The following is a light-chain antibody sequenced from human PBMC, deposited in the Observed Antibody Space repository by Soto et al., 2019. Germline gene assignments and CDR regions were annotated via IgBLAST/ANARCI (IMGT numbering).Light chain of an antibody. CDR3: QQYDSSGT. Sequence: THSPATLSVSPGARATLSCRASQSVSSNLAWYQQKPGQAPRLLIYGASNRATGIPDRFSGSGSGTDFTLTISRLEPEDFAVYYCQQYDSSGTFGQGTKVDIK. J-gene: IGKJ1*01. V-gene: IGKV3-20*01. CDR1: QSVSSN. CDR2: GAS.